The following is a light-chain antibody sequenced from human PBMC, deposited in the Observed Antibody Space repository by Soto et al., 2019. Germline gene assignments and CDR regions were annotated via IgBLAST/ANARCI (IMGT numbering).Light chain of an antibody. Sequence: DIQLTQSPSSLSASVGDRVTFTCRASQDISHFLAWYQQRPGEVPRLLIYGASILQSGVSSRFSGSGFGTDFTLTIASLQPEDVATYYCQKYNKDSPATFGPGTKVEIK. V-gene: IGKV1-27*01. CDR3: QKYNKDSPAT. J-gene: IGKJ1*01. CDR2: GAS. CDR1: QDISHF.